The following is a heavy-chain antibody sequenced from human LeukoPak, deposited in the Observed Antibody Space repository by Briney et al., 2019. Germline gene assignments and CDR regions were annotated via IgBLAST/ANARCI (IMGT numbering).Heavy chain of an antibody. D-gene: IGHD6-6*01. CDR3: ARGPPLFYSSSFHY. Sequence: SETLSLTCAVYGGSFSGCYWSWIRQPPGKGLEWIGEINHSGSTNYNPSLKSRVTISVDTSKNQFSLKLSSVTAADTAVYYCARGPPLFYSSSFHYWGQGTLVTVSS. J-gene: IGHJ4*02. V-gene: IGHV4-34*01. CDR1: GGSFSGCY. CDR2: INHSGST.